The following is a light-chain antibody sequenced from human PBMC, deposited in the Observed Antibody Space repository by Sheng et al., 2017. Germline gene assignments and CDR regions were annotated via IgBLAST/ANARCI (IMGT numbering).Light chain of an antibody. Sequence: EIVLTQSPGTLSSSPGVRVTVSCRASQKIIANNLAWYQKKPGQAPKLLISVHQTGPLASQTGSVASGSGTDFTLTSADWKPEDFAVYYCQQYGNSPGTFGQGTNLEIK. CDR1: QKIIANN. CDR3: QQYGNSPGT. J-gene: IGKJ2*01. CDR2: VH. V-gene: IGKV3-20*01.